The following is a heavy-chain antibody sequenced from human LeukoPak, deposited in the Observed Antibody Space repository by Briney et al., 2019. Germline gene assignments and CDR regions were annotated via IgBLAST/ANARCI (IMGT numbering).Heavy chain of an antibody. CDR2: IYHSGST. V-gene: IGHV4-39*07. CDR1: GGSISSNSGSYY. D-gene: IGHD3-10*01. Sequence: PSQTLSLTCTVSGGSISSNSGSYYWSWIRQPPGKGLEWIGSIYHSGSTYYNPSLKSRVTISVDTSKNQFSLKLSSVTAADTAVYYCARDGEFRIPGFDYWGQGTLVTASS. J-gene: IGHJ4*02. CDR3: ARDGEFRIPGFDY.